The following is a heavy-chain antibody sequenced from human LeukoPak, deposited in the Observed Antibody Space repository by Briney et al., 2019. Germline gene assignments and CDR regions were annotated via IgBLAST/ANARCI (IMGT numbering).Heavy chain of an antibody. CDR2: ISSYNGNT. CDR3: ARDRNYYDSSGYLPLDP. Sequence: ASVKVSCKASGYTYINYGINWGRPAPGQGLEWMGWISSYNGNTKYSQKLQGRVTLTTDTSTSTAYMEVRSLRSDDTAVYYCARDRNYYDSSGYLPLDPWGQGTLVTVSS. V-gene: IGHV1-18*01. J-gene: IGHJ5*02. D-gene: IGHD3-22*01. CDR1: GYTYINYG.